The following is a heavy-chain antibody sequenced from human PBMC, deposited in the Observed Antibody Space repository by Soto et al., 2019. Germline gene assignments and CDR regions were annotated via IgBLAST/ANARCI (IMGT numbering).Heavy chain of an antibody. D-gene: IGHD6-13*01. CDR1: GGSISSGDYY. V-gene: IGHV4-30-4*01. CDR3: ARDQGSSSWQPWNPYYYGMDV. J-gene: IGHJ6*02. CDR2: IYYSGST. Sequence: SETLSLTCTVSGGSISSGDYYWSWIRQPPGKGLEWIGYIYYSGSTYYNPSLKSRVTISVDTSKNQFSLKLSSVTAADTAVYYCARDQGSSSWQPWNPYYYGMDVWGQGTTVTVSS.